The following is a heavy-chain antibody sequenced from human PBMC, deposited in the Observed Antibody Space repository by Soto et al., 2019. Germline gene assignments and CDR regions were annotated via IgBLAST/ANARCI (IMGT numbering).Heavy chain of an antibody. CDR3: ATQYGDYDILTGYPHPGFNWFDP. D-gene: IGHD3-9*01. CDR2: ISAYNGNT. J-gene: IGHJ5*02. Sequence: QVQLVQSGAEVKKPGASVKVSCKASGYTFTSYGISWVRQAPGQGLEWMGWISAYNGNTNYAQKLQGRVTMTTDTSTSTADMELRSLRSDDTAVYYCATQYGDYDILTGYPHPGFNWFDPWGQGTLVTVSS. CDR1: GYTFTSYG. V-gene: IGHV1-18*01.